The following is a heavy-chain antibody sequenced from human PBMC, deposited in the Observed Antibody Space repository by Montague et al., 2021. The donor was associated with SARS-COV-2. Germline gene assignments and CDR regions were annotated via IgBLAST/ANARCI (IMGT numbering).Heavy chain of an antibody. V-gene: IGHV6-1*01. CDR3: ARGAYHDLYYYYHGMDV. D-gene: IGHD2-2*01. Sequence: CAISGDSVSSKSAAWNWIRQSPSRDLEWLGRTYYRSQWYEDYAVSVKGRITIKPDTSKNQFSLHLESVSPDDTALYYCARGAYHDLYYYYHGMDVWGRGTTVSV. CDR2: TYYRSQWYE. J-gene: IGHJ6*02. CDR1: GDSVSSKSAA.